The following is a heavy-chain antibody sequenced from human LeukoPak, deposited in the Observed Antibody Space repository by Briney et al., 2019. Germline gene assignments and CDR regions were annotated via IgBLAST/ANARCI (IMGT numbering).Heavy chain of an antibody. CDR3: ARGAGAFDI. CDR1: GFTFSSYG. D-gene: IGHD4/OR15-4a*01. CDR2: ISYDRSNK. Sequence: GGSLRLSCAASGFTFSSYGMHWVRQAPGKGLEWVAVISYDRSNKYYADSVKGRFTISRDNSKNTPYLQMNSLRAEDTAVYYCARGAGAFDIWGQGTMVTVSS. J-gene: IGHJ3*02. V-gene: IGHV3-30*03.